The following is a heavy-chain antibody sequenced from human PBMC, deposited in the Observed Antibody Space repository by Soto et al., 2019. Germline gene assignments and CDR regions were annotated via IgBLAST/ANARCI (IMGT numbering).Heavy chain of an antibody. Sequence: GGSLRLSCAASGFTFSSYAMTWVRQAPGKGLEWVSAISGSGGNTYYANSVKGRFTISRDNSKNTLYLEMNSLSAEDTAVYYCAKVVFGVLGPFDYWGQGTLVTVSS. CDR2: ISGSGGNT. D-gene: IGHD3-3*01. CDR1: GFTFSSYA. J-gene: IGHJ4*02. V-gene: IGHV3-23*01. CDR3: AKVVFGVLGPFDY.